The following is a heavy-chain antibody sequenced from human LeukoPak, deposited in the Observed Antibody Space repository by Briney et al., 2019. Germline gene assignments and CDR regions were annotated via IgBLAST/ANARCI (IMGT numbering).Heavy chain of an antibody. J-gene: IGHJ4*02. CDR1: GGSISTYY. CDR2: IYYTGTT. CDR3: ARQQLADFDY. Sequence: PSETLSLTCTVSGGSISTYYWSWIRQPPGKGLEWIGYIYYTGTTDYNPSLKSRVTISVDTSKNQFSLKLSSVTAADTAVYYCARQQLADFDYWGQGTLVTVSS. D-gene: IGHD6-13*01. V-gene: IGHV4-59*08.